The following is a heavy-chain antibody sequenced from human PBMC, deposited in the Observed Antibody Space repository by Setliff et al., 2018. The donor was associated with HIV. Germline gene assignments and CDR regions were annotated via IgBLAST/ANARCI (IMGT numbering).Heavy chain of an antibody. D-gene: IGHD3-22*01. V-gene: IGHV4-34*01. Sequence: PSETLSLTCAVYGGSFSGYYWSWIRQSPGKGLEWIGEINHSGSTNYNPSLKSRVAISVDTSKNQFSLKLSSVTAADTSVYYCARGPPKYYYDSSWYCFDYWGQGTLVTVSS. CDR2: INHSGST. CDR3: ARGPPKYYYDSSWYCFDY. CDR1: GGSFSGYY. J-gene: IGHJ4*02.